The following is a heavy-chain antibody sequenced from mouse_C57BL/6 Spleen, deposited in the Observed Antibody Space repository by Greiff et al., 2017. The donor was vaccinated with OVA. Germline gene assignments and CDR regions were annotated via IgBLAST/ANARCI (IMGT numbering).Heavy chain of an antibody. D-gene: IGHD4-1*01. CDR3: ARPNEAWFDY. CDR2: ISSGSSTI. J-gene: IGHJ3*01. Sequence: EVQLVESGGGLVKPGGSLKLSCAASGFTFSDYGMHWVRQAPEKGLEWVAYISSGSSTIYYADTVKGRFTISRDNAKNTLCLQMTSLGSEDTAVYYCARPNEAWFDYWGQGTLVTVSA. CDR1: GFTFSDYG. V-gene: IGHV5-17*01.